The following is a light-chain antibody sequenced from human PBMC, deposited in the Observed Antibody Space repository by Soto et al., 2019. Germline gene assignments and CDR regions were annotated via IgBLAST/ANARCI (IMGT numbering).Light chain of an antibody. Sequence: IPLTQSPSSLSASVGDRVTITCRAGQGISSSLAWYQQKPGKAPNLLISTASTLQTGVPSRFSGSGSGTDFALTISSLQPEDFATYYCQQIDSYPRTFGQGTKVEI. J-gene: IGKJ1*01. V-gene: IGKV1-9*01. CDR3: QQIDSYPRT. CDR1: QGISSS. CDR2: TAS.